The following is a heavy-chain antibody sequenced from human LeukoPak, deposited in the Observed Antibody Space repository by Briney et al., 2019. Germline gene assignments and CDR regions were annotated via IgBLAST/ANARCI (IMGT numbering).Heavy chain of an antibody. CDR1: GFTFDDYG. J-gene: IGHJ4*02. Sequence: GGSLRLSCVASGFTFDDYGMSWVRQAPGKGLEWVSGINWSGGTTGYGDSVKGRFTISRDNAKNSLFPQMDSLRVENTAFYYCARVWTNTAFYPSDFWGQGTLVTVSS. V-gene: IGHV3-20*04. CDR2: INWSGGTT. CDR3: ARVWTNTAFYPSDF. D-gene: IGHD2-21*02.